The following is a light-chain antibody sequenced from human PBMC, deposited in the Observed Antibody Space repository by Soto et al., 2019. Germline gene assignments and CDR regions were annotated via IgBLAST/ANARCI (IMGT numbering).Light chain of an antibody. CDR1: SSDVGGYNY. V-gene: IGLV2-14*01. CDR2: DVS. CDR3: SSYTSSRTLYVV. J-gene: IGLJ2*01. Sequence: QSALTQPASVSGSTGQSITISCTGTSSDVGGYNYVSWYQQHPGKAPKLMIYDVSNRPSGVSNRFSGSKSGNTASLTISGLQAENEADYYCSSYTSSRTLYVVFGGGTKLTVL.